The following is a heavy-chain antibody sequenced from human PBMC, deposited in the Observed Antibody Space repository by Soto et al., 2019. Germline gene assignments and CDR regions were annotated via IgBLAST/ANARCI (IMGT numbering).Heavy chain of an antibody. CDR3: AKGFIFDWLFSVEDAFDI. V-gene: IGHV3-23*01. CDR2: ISGSGGST. Sequence: GGSLRLSCAASGFTFSSYAMSWVRQAPGKGLEWVSAISGSGGSTYYADSVKGRFTISRDNSKNKLYLQMNSLRAEDTAVYYCAKGFIFDWLFSVEDAFDIWGQGTMVTVSS. CDR1: GFTFSSYA. J-gene: IGHJ3*02. D-gene: IGHD3-9*01.